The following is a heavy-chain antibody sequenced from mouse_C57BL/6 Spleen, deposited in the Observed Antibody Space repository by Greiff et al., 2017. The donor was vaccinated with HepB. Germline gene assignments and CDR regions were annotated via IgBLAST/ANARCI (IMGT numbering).Heavy chain of an antibody. CDR2: ISSGGDYI. CDR3: TRHSDYYGSSLDYAMDY. Sequence: EVKLVESGEGLVKPGGSLKLSCAASGFTFSSYAMSWVRQTPEKRLEWVAYISSGGDYIYYADTVKGRFTISRDNARNTLYLQMSSLKSEDTAMYYCTRHSDYYGSSLDYAMDYWGHGTSVTVSS. V-gene: IGHV5-9-1*02. CDR1: GFTFSSYA. J-gene: IGHJ4*01. D-gene: IGHD1-1*01.